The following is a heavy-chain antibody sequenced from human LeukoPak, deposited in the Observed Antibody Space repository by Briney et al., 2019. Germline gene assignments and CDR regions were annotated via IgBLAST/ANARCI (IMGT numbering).Heavy chain of an antibody. J-gene: IGHJ5*02. Sequence: PSETLSLTCTVSGGSISSYYWSWLRQPPGKGLEWIGYIYYSGSTNYNPSLKSRVTISVDTSKNQFSLKLSSVTAADTAVYYCAREGGITMISGWFDPWGQGTLVTVSS. CDR2: IYYSGST. CDR1: GGSISSYY. V-gene: IGHV4-59*01. D-gene: IGHD3-22*01. CDR3: AREGGITMISGWFDP.